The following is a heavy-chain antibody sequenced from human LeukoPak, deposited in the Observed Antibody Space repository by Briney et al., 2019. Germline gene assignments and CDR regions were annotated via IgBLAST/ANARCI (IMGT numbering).Heavy chain of an antibody. CDR3: ARDRDYGSGIFDY. Sequence: VASVKVSCKASGYTFTGYHMHWVRQAPGQGLEWMGWINPNSGGTDYAQKFQGRVTMTRDTSISTAYMELNRLRSDDTAVYYCARDRDYGSGIFDYWGQGTLVTVSS. CDR2: INPNSGGT. CDR1: GYTFTGYH. J-gene: IGHJ4*02. D-gene: IGHD3-10*01. V-gene: IGHV1-2*02.